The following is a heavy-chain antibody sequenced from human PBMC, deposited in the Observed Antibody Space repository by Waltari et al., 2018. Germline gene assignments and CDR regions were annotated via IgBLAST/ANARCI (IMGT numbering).Heavy chain of an antibody. CDR1: GFTFSSYG. CDR2: KWYDGSNK. J-gene: IGHJ3*02. Sequence: QVQLVESGGGVVQPGRSLRLSCAASGFTFSSYGMHWVRQAPGKGLEWVAVKWYDGSNKDDADSVKGRFTISRDNSKNTLYLQMNSLGAEDTAVYYCASTTGRLQDYDAFDIWGQGTMVTVSS. V-gene: IGHV3-33*01. CDR3: ASTTGRLQDYDAFDI. D-gene: IGHD4-17*01.